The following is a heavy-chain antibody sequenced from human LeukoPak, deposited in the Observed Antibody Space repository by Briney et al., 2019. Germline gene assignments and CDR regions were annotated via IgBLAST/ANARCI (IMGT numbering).Heavy chain of an antibody. D-gene: IGHD3-3*01. Sequence: GSLRLSCAASGFTFGIYWMSWVRQPPGKGLEWIGEINHSGSTNYNPSLKSRVTISVDTSKNQFSLKPSSVTAADTAVYYCARGVLRFLEWLSTRFDPWGQGTLVTVSS. CDR2: INHSGST. CDR3: ARGVLRFLEWLSTRFDP. J-gene: IGHJ5*02. V-gene: IGHV4-34*01. CDR1: GFTFGIYW.